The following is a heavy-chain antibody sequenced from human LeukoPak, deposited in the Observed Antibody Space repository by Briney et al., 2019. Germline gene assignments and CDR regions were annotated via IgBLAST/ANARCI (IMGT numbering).Heavy chain of an antibody. CDR3: ARRYFDWLLKGAFDI. Sequence: SETLSLTCAVYGGSFSGYYWSWIRQPPGKGLEWIGEINHSGSTNYNPSLKSRVTISVDTSKNQFSLKLSSVTAADTAVYYCARRYFDWLLKGAFDIWGQGTMVTVSS. J-gene: IGHJ3*02. D-gene: IGHD3-9*01. CDR2: INHSGST. V-gene: IGHV4-34*01. CDR1: GGSFSGYY.